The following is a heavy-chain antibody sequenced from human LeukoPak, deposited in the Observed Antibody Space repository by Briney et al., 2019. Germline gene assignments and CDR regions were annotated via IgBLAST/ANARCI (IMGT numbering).Heavy chain of an antibody. V-gene: IGHV1-18*01. J-gene: IGHJ4*02. CDR2: ISAYNGNT. CDR1: GYTFTSYG. CDR3: ARDAYCSGGSCYHNFDY. Sequence: ASVKVSCKASGYTFTSYGISWVRQAPGQGLEWMGWISAYNGNTNYAQKLQGRVTMTTDTSTSTAYMKLRSLRSDDTAVYYCARDAYCSGGSCYHNFDYWGQGTLVTVSS. D-gene: IGHD2-15*01.